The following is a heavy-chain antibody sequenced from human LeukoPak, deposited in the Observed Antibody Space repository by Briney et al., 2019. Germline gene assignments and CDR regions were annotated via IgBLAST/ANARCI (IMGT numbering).Heavy chain of an antibody. Sequence: GESLKISCKGSGYSFTSYWIGWVRQMPGKGLEWMGIIYPGDSDTRYSPSFQGQVTISADKSISTAYLQWSSLKASDTALYDCARRPAYYYDSSVYLAQALEIWGQGTMVTFSS. CDR3: ARRPAYYYDSSVYLAQALEI. D-gene: IGHD3-22*01. CDR1: GYSFTSYW. CDR2: IYPGDSDT. V-gene: IGHV5-51*03. J-gene: IGHJ3*02.